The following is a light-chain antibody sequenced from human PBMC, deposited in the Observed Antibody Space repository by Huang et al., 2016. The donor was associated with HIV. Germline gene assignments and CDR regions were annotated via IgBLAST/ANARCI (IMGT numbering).Light chain of an antibody. J-gene: IGKJ1*01. CDR1: QSVSTN. Sequence: EIVMAQSPDTLSVSPGERATLSCRASQSVSTNLAWYQQKPGQAPRRLIYGASTRANGIPARFSGSGSGTDFTLTISSLQSEDFAVYYCQQYYNWPPWTFGQGTKVEIK. V-gene: IGKV3-15*01. CDR2: GAS. CDR3: QQYYNWPPWT.